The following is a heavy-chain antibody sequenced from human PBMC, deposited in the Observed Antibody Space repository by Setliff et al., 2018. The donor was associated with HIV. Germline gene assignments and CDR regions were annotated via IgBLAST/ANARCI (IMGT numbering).Heavy chain of an antibody. V-gene: IGHV3-48*03. CDR3: ARVGYCSSTSCYDY. CDR2: SSDTGSTT. CDR1: GFSFSNYD. Sequence: GGSLRLSCVGSGFSFSNYDLNWVRQAPGKGLEWISYSSDTGSTTYYGDSVKGRFTISRDNPKNSVYLQMSGLRVEDTAVYYCARVGYCSSTSCYDYWGQGTLVTVSS. D-gene: IGHD2-2*01. J-gene: IGHJ4*02.